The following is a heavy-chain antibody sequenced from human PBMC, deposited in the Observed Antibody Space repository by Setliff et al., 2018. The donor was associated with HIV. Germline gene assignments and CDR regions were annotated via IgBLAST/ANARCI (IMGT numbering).Heavy chain of an antibody. CDR2: IDSNNGNR. V-gene: IGHV1-18*01. Sequence: ASVKVSCKASGYSLSTYAISWVRQAPGQGLEWMGWIDSNNGNRNFAQKFRGRVTMTTDISTNTAYMEVRSLSFDDTAVYYCARLTAAGRGYYFDYWGQGTLVTVSS. CDR1: GYSLSTYA. CDR3: ARLTAAGRGYYFDY. J-gene: IGHJ4*02. D-gene: IGHD6-13*01.